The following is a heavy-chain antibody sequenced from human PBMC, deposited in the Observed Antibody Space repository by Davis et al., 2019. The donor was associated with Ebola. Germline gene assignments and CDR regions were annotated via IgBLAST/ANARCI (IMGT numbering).Heavy chain of an antibody. Sequence: ASVKVSCKVSGYTLTELSMHWVRQAPGKGLEWMGGFDPEDGETIYAQKFQGRVTITADKSTSTAYMELSSLRSEDTAVYYCARASGRYGSGSFTKYYFDYWGQGTLVTVSS. D-gene: IGHD3-10*01. J-gene: IGHJ4*02. V-gene: IGHV1-24*01. CDR2: FDPEDGET. CDR3: ARASGRYGSGSFTKYYFDY. CDR1: GYTLTELS.